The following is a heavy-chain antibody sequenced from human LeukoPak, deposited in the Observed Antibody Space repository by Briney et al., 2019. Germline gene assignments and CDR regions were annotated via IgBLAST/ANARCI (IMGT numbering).Heavy chain of an antibody. J-gene: IGHJ5*02. Sequence: ASVKVSCKAFGYTFTSYDINWVRQAPGQELEWMGWMNPNSGNTGYAQKFQGRVTMTRNTSISTAYMELSSLRSEDTAVYYCARMYYFDSGSDNWFDPWGQGTLVTVSS. V-gene: IGHV1-8*01. CDR1: GYTFTSYD. D-gene: IGHD3-10*01. CDR3: ARMYYFDSGSDNWFDP. CDR2: MNPNSGNT.